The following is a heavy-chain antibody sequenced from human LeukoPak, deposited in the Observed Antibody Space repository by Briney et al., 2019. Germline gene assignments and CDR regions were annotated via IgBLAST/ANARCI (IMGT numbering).Heavy chain of an antibody. CDR1: GFTFDYYA. J-gene: IGHJ4*02. V-gene: IGHV3-9*01. Sequence: GGSLRLSCAASGFTFDYYARPWVRQAPGKGLEWVSGISWNSGRLCYAAFVKGRFTISRDNAKNSLYLKMNSLRAEDTALYYCAKDGATRPKGYDFWSGYFRSGGYYFDYWGQGTLVTVSS. D-gene: IGHD3-3*01. CDR3: AKDGATRPKGYDFWSGYFRSGGYYFDY. CDR2: ISWNSGRL.